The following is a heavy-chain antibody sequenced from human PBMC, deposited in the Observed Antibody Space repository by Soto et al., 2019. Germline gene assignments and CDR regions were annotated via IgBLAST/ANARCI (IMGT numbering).Heavy chain of an antibody. J-gene: IGHJ6*03. D-gene: IGHD3-10*01. CDR1: GYTFSNYN. CDR2: MNPDSGNT. V-gene: IGHV1-8*01. CDR3: GREAASDPSFYYHYMDV. Sequence: QEQLVQSGAEVKKPGAPVKVSCKASGYTFSNYNINGVRQASGQGLEWMGWMNPDSGNTGYAEKFQGRDTMTRNSSISTAYMELSGLRSEDTAVYYCGREAASDPSFYYHYMDVWGKGTKVTLSS.